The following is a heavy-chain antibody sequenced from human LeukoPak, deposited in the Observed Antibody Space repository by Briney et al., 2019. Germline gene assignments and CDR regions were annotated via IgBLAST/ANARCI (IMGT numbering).Heavy chain of an antibody. J-gene: IGHJ6*03. V-gene: IGHV4-4*07. CDR1: GGSISNYY. CDR3: ARAVVGYYYYYMDV. CDR2: IYTSGNT. D-gene: IGHD2-15*01. Sequence: SETLSLTCTVSGGSISNYYWSWIRQPAGRGLEWIGRIYTSGNTNYNPSLKSRVTVSVDTSKNQFSLKLSSVTAADTAVYYCARAVVGYYYYYMDVWGKGTTVTVSS.